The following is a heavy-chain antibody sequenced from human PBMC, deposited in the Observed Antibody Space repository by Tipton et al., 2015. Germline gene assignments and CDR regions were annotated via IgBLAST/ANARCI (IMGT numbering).Heavy chain of an antibody. Sequence: TLSLTCTVSGGSISRYYWSWIRQPPGRGLEWIGYIYYSGISNYNPSLKSRVTISVDTSKNQFSLNLSSVTAADTAVYYCAREPNYDILTGNYTDYWGQGTLVTVSS. V-gene: IGHV4-59*12. CDR2: IYYSGIS. CDR1: GGSISRYY. J-gene: IGHJ4*02. D-gene: IGHD3-9*01. CDR3: AREPNYDILTGNYTDY.